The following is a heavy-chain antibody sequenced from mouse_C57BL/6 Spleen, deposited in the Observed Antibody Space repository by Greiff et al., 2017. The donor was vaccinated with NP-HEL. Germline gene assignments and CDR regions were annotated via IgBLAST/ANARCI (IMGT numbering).Heavy chain of an antibody. V-gene: IGHV1-15*01. CDR2: IDPETGGT. CDR3: TRGKSNYYGSTLDY. Sequence: QVQLQQSGAELVRPGASVTLSCKASGYTFTDYEMHWVKQTPVHGLEWIGAIDPETGGTAYNQKFKGKAILTADKSSSTAYMELRSLTSEDSAVYYCTRGKSNYYGSTLDYWGQGTTLTVSS. J-gene: IGHJ2*01. D-gene: IGHD1-1*01. CDR1: GYTFTDYE.